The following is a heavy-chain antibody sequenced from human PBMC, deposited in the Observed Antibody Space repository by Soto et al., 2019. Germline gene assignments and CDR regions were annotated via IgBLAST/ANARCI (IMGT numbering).Heavy chain of an antibody. Sequence: PSETLSLTCVVYGGSLSCYYWSWIRQPPGKGLEWIGETNHSGSTNYNPSLKSRVTISVDTSKNQASLKLSSVNAADTAVYYCARGRLSLHLVTTTQRGFDPWGQGTLVTVSS. CDR2: TNHSGST. J-gene: IGHJ5*02. CDR3: ARGRLSLHLVTTTQRGFDP. D-gene: IGHD5-12*01. CDR1: GGSLSCYY. V-gene: IGHV4-34*01.